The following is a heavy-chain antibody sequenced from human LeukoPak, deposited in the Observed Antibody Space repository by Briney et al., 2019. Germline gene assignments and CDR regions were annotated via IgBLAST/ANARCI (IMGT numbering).Heavy chain of an antibody. D-gene: IGHD3-22*01. J-gene: IGHJ4*02. V-gene: IGHV3-23*01. CDR1: AFTVSSFG. CDR2: ISVDGGST. CDR3: ARDASYDSSGYYKRSFDY. Sequence: GGSLRLSCAVSAFTVSSFGMSWVRPAPGKGLEWVSDISVDGGSTYYADAVKGRFFISRDTSKNTMYLQMNSLRAEDTAVYYCARDASYDSSGYYKRSFDYWGQGTLVTVSS.